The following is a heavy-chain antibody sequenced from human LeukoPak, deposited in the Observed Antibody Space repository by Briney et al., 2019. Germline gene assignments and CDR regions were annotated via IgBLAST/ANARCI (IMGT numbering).Heavy chain of an antibody. Sequence: PGRSLRLSCATSGFTFSSYAMHWVRQAPGKGLEWVAVISYDGSNKYYADSVKGRFTISRDNSKNTLYLQMNSLRAEDTAVYYCARGKDYYGSGSTDYWGQGTLVTVSS. J-gene: IGHJ4*02. CDR3: ARGKDYYGSGSTDY. D-gene: IGHD3-10*01. CDR2: ISYDGSNK. CDR1: GFTFSSYA. V-gene: IGHV3-30-3*01.